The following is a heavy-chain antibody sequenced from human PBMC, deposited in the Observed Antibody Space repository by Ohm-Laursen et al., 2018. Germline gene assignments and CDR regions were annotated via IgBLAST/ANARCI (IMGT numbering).Heavy chain of an antibody. Sequence: GSSVKVSCKASGYTFTAYNMHWARQAPGQGLEWMGWINPNSGGTNYAQKFQGTVTMTRDTSMSTAYMEPSRLRSDDTAVYYCERGRKNWNAPVFDYWGQGTLVTVSS. D-gene: IGHD1-1*01. CDR2: INPNSGGT. CDR3: ERGRKNWNAPVFDY. J-gene: IGHJ4*02. CDR1: GYTFTAYN. V-gene: IGHV1-2*02.